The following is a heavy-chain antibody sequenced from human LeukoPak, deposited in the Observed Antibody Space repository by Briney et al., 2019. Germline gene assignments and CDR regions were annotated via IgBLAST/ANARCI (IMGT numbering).Heavy chain of an antibody. V-gene: IGHV3-30*02. J-gene: IGHJ3*02. D-gene: IGHD2-2*01. CDR2: IWYDGKNDQ. CDR1: GFTFSSYG. CDR3: AKDRCSSSTCREAFEI. Sequence: GSLRLFCAASGFTFSSYGMHWVRQAPGKGMEWVAFIWYDGKNDQEYAESVKGRFTISRDNSKNTLYLQMNSLRTEDTAMYYCAKDRCSSSTCREAFEIWGQGTLVTVSS.